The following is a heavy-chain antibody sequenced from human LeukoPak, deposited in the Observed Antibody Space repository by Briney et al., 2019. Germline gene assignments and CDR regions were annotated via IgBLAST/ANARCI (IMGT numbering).Heavy chain of an antibody. CDR1: GFTFDDYA. CDR2: ISGSGGST. CDR3: AKVGGDFWSRNNWFDP. Sequence: GGSLRLSCAASGFTFDDYAMHWVRQAPGKGLEWVSAISGSGGSTYYADSVKGRFTISRDNSKNTLYLQMNSLRAEDTAVYYCAKVGGDFWSRNNWFDPWGQGTLVTVSS. D-gene: IGHD3-3*01. V-gene: IGHV3-23*01. J-gene: IGHJ5*02.